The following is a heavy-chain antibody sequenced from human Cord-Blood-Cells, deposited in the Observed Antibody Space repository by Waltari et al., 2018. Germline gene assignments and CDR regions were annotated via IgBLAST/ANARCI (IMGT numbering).Heavy chain of an antibody. CDR2: INNSGST. CDR1: GGSFSGYY. CDR3: ARGRRYYYYYGMDV. Sequence: QVQLQQWGAGLLKPSETLSLTCAVYGGSFSGYYWSWIRQPPGKGLEWIGEINNSGSTNYNPSLKSRVTISVDTSKNQFSLKLSSVTAADTAVYYCARGRRYYYYYGMDVWGQGTTVTVSS. J-gene: IGHJ6*02. V-gene: IGHV4-34*01.